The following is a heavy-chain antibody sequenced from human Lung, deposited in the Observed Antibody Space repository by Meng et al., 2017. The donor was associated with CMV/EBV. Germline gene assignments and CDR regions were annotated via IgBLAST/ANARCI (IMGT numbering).Heavy chain of an antibody. CDR1: GYTFTLYY. J-gene: IGHJ3*02. CDR3: AREWGLGFRGLNDALDI. Sequence: ASVKVSCKADGYTFTLYYIHWVRQAPGQGLEWMGWINPNTGGTNSAQIFQGRVTMTGDTSTSTAYLELSRLTSDDTALYYCAREWGLGFRGLNDALDIWGQGXMVTVSS. V-gene: IGHV1-2*02. CDR2: INPNTGGT. D-gene: IGHD3/OR15-3a*01.